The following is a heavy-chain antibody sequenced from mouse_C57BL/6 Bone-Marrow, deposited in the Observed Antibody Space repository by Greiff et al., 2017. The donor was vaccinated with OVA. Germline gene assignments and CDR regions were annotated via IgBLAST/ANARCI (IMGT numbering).Heavy chain of an antibody. D-gene: IGHD1-1*01. CDR3: SRDYYGSSSRPNYWYFDV. Sequence: VQLQQSGAELVKPGASVKLSCTASGFNIKDYYMHWVKQRTEQGLEWIGRIDPEDGDTKYAPKFQGKATITADQSYKTDYLQYRSLTSEDTAVYDWSRDYYGSSSRPNYWYFDVWGTGTTVTVSA. CDR1: GFNIKDYY. CDR2: IDPEDGDT. V-gene: IGHV14-2*01. J-gene: IGHJ1*03.